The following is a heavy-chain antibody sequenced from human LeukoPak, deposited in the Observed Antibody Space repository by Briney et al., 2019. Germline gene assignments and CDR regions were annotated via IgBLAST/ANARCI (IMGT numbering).Heavy chain of an antibody. CDR2: SNDSGGT. V-gene: IGHV4-34*08. Sequence: SETLSLTCAVYGGTFSGYYWSWIRQPPGRRLEWVGESNDSGGTNYNPSLKSRVTISADKSKNQVSLKLTSVTAADTAVYYCAVAPAVSRGRFDYWGQGTLVTVS. CDR1: GGTFSGYY. CDR3: AVAPAVSRGRFDY. D-gene: IGHD2-2*01. J-gene: IGHJ4*02.